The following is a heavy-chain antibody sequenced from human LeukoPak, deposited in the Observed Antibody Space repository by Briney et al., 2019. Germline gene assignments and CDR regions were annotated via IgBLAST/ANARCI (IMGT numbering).Heavy chain of an antibody. CDR3: ARFTVEYSGYDYYYYGMDV. D-gene: IGHD5-12*01. CDR2: IYYSGST. J-gene: IGHJ6*02. Sequence: SETLSLTCTVSGGSISSYYWSWIRQPPGMGLEWIGYIYYSGSTNYNPSLKSRVTISVDTSRNQFSLKLSSVTAADTAVYYCARFTVEYSGYDYYYYGMDVWGQGTMVTVSS. V-gene: IGHV4-59*01. CDR1: GGSISSYY.